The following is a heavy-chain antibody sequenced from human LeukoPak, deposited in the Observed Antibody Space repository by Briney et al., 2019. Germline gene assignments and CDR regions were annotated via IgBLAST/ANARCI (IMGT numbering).Heavy chain of an antibody. CDR3: ARDLGLLLWFGERVPQAFDI. D-gene: IGHD3-10*01. CDR1: GGSISSSSYY. CDR2: IYYSGST. Sequence: SETLSLTCTVSGGSISSSSYYWGWIRQPPGKGLEWIGSIYYSGSTYYNPSLKSRVTISVDTSKNQFSLKLSSVTAADTAVYYCARDLGLLLWFGERVPQAFDIWGQGTMVTVSS. V-gene: IGHV4-39*02. J-gene: IGHJ3*02.